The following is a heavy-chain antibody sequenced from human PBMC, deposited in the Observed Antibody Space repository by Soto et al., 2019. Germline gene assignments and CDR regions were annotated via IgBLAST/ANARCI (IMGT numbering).Heavy chain of an antibody. D-gene: IGHD1-1*01. V-gene: IGHV5-10-1*01. CDR3: ARRLSGPKEEYNAYYFYGLDV. J-gene: IGHJ6*02. CDR2: IDPSNSYI. Sequence: GESLKISCQGSGYSFTTHWITWVRQTPGKGLEWMGRIDPSNSYINYSPSFQGHVTISVDRSISTAYLQWSRLGASDNAIYYCARRLSGPKEEYNAYYFYGLDVWGQGTKVTVSS. CDR1: GYSFTTHW.